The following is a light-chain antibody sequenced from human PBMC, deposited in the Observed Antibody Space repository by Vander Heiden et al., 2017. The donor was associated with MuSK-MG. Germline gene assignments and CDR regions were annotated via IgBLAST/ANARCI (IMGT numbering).Light chain of an antibody. V-gene: IGKV1-33*01. CDR1: QDISNY. J-gene: IGKJ2*02. CDR3: QQEDNLPCT. Sequence: DIQMTQSPSSLSASVGDRVTITCQASQDISNYLNWYQQKPGKAPKLLIYDASNLETGVPSRFSGSGSGTDFTFTISIRQPEDLATYYCQQEDNLPCTFGQGTKLDIK. CDR2: DAS.